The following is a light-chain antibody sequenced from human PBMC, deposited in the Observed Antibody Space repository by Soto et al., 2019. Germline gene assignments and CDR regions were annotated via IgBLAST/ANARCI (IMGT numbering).Light chain of an antibody. J-gene: IGKJ1*01. Sequence: EIVLTRSPSTLSLSPGDRATLSCMASQSVSNNYLAWYKQKPGQAPRLXSYGASNRATGIPARFSGSGSGTEFTLTISSLKSEDFAVYYCQQYNKWPWTFGQGTKVDIK. CDR3: QQYNKWPWT. CDR1: QSVSNN. CDR2: GAS. V-gene: IGKV3-15*01.